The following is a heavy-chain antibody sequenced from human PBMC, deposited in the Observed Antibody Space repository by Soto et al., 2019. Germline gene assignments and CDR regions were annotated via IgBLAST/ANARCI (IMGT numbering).Heavy chain of an antibody. CDR2: TTSDGARI. CDR3: ARKNPGREWELPHY. J-gene: IGHJ4*02. Sequence: QVQLVESGGGVVQPGRSLRLSCAASGFAFSTYGMHWVRQAPGKGLEWVAVTTSDGARINYADSVKGRFTISRDNSRTTLYLQMNSLRIDDTAVYYCARKNPGREWELPHYWGQGTLVTVSS. V-gene: IGHV3-30*03. CDR1: GFAFSTYG. D-gene: IGHD1-26*01.